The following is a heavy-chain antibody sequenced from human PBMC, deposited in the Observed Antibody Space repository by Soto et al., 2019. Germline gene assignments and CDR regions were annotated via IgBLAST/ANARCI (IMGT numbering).Heavy chain of an antibody. J-gene: IGHJ6*03. V-gene: IGHV4-34*01. CDR1: GGSFSGYY. D-gene: IGHD3-10*01. Sequence: SETLSLTCAVYGGSFSGYYWSWIRQPPGKGLEWIGEINHSGSTNYNPSLKSRVTISVDTSKNQFSLKLSSVTAADTAVYYCASRGYYYGSGSYRGYYYMDVWGKGTTVTVSS. CDR3: ASRGYYYGSGSYRGYYYMDV. CDR2: INHSGST.